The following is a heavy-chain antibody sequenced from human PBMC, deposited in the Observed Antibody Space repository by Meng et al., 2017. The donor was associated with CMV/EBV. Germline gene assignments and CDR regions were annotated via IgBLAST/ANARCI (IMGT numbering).Heavy chain of an antibody. V-gene: IGHV4-4*07. CDR3: ARGKSSSWYRMVKANWFDP. J-gene: IGHJ5*02. CDR1: ISSYY. Sequence: ISSYYWSWIRQPAGKGLEWIGRIYTSGSTNYNPSLKSRVTMSVDTSKNQFSLKLSSVTAADTAVYYCARGKSSSWYRMVKANWFDPWGQGTLVTISS. D-gene: IGHD6-13*01. CDR2: IYTSGST.